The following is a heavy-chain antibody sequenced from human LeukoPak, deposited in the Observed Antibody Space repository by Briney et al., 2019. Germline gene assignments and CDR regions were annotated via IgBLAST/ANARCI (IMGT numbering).Heavy chain of an antibody. J-gene: IGHJ6*03. CDR2: ISYDGSNK. D-gene: IGHD2-15*01. V-gene: IGHV3-30*18. Sequence: GGSLRLSCAASGFTFSSYGMHWVRQAPGKGLERVAVISYDGSNKYYADSVKGRFTISRDNSKNTLDLQMNSLRAEDTAVYYCAKESPYCSGGSCYSIGYMDVWGKGTTVIVSS. CDR1: GFTFSSYG. CDR3: AKESPYCSGGSCYSIGYMDV.